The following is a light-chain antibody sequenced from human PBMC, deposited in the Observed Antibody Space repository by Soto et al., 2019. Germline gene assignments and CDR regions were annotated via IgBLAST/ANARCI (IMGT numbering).Light chain of an antibody. CDR2: AAS. J-gene: IGKJ1*01. CDR3: QQSTNWPLT. V-gene: IGKV3-15*01. Sequence: THSPAGVSFSPGEIAALSVRASQSVSSNLAWYQQKPGQAPRLLIYAASTRATGIPARFIGNGSGTEFTLTVSSLQPEDFAVYYCQQSTNWPLTFGHGTKVDIK. CDR1: QSVSSN.